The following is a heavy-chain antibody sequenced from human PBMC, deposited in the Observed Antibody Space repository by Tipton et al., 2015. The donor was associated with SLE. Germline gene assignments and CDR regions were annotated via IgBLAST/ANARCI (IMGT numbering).Heavy chain of an antibody. J-gene: IGHJ4*02. CDR1: VDSISSYY. CDR3: ARHNDDYGCFDS. Sequence: TLSLTCTISVDSISSYYWNWIRQPPGKGLEWLGYVYYSGGTNYNPSVRSRATISVDTSKNQFSLKLDYVTAADTALYYCARHNDDYGCFDSWGQGTLVTVSS. D-gene: IGHD4-17*01. CDR2: VYYSGGT. V-gene: IGHV4-59*08.